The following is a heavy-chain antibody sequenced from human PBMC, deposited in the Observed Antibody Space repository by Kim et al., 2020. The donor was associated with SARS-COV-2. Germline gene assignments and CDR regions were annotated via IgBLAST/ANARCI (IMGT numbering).Heavy chain of an antibody. CDR2: IKSKTDGGTT. CDR1: GFTFSNAW. D-gene: IGHD1-20*01. CDR3: TTDAPGITGTTGTRNYYYYYGMDV. Sequence: GGSLRLSCAASGFTFSNAWMSWVRQAPGKGLEWVGRIKSKTDGGTTDYAAPVKGRFTISRDDSKNTLYLQMNSLKTEDTAVYYCTTDAPGITGTTGTRNYYYYYGMDVWGQGTTVTVSS. J-gene: IGHJ6*02. V-gene: IGHV3-15*01.